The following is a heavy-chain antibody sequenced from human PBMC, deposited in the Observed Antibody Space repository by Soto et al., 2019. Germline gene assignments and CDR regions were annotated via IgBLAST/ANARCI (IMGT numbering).Heavy chain of an antibody. V-gene: IGHV3-30*18. CDR2: ISYDGSNK. Sequence: QVQLVESGGGVVQPGRSLRLSCAASGFTFSSYGMHWVRQAPGKGLEWVSVISYDGSNKYYADSVKGRFTISRDNSKNTLYLQMNRLRAEDTAVYYCEKEIDVTTTPGCDYWGQGTLVTVSS. CDR1: GFTFSSYG. J-gene: IGHJ4*02. D-gene: IGHD4-17*01. CDR3: EKEIDVTTTPGCDY.